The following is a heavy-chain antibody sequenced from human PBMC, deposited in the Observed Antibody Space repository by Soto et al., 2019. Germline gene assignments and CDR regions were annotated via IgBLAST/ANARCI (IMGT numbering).Heavy chain of an antibody. J-gene: IGHJ4*02. CDR1: GFTFDDYA. Sequence: EVQLVESGGGLVQPGRSLRLSCAASGFTFDDYAMHWVRQAPGKGLEWVSGISWNSGSIGYADSVKGRFTISRDNAKNSLYLQMNSLRAEDTALYYCAKELPGIAAAGVWRALDYWGQGTLVTVSS. CDR3: AKELPGIAAAGVWRALDY. D-gene: IGHD6-13*01. V-gene: IGHV3-9*01. CDR2: ISWNSGSI.